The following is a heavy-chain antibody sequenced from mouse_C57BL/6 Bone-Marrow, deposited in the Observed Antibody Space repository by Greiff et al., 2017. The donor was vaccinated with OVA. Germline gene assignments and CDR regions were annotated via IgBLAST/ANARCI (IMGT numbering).Heavy chain of an antibody. J-gene: IGHJ3*01. Sequence: QVQLQQSGAELVRPGASVKLSCKASGYTFTDYYINWVKQRPGQGLEWIARIYPGSGNTYYNEKFKGKATLTAEKSSSTAYMQLSSLTSEDSAVYFCARGYLAWFAYWGQGTLVTVSA. CDR3: ARGYLAWFAY. CDR1: GYTFTDYY. CDR2: IYPGSGNT. V-gene: IGHV1-76*01.